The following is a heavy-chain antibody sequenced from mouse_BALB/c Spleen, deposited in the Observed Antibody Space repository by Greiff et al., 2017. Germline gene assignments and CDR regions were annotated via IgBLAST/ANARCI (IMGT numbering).Heavy chain of an antibody. CDR2: INPSTGYT. CDR3: ARLGSTMITRFAY. Sequence: VQLQQSGAELAKPGASVKMSCKASGYTFTSYWMHWVKQRPGQGLEWIGYINPSTGYTEYNQKFKDKATLTADKSSSTAYMQLSSLTSEDSAVYYCARLGSTMITRFAYWGQGTLVTVSA. J-gene: IGHJ3*01. D-gene: IGHD2-4*01. CDR1: GYTFTSYW. V-gene: IGHV1-7*01.